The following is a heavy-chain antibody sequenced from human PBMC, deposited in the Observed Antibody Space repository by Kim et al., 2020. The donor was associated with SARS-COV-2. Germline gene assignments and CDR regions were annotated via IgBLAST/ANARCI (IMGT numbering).Heavy chain of an antibody. CDR3: ARVPSITIFGVVSNFDY. D-gene: IGHD3-3*01. CDR1: GGSISSGGYY. Sequence: SETLSLTCTVSGGSISSGGYYWSWIRQHPGKGLEWIGYTYYSGSTYYNPSLKSRVTISVDTSKNQFSLKLSSVTAADTAVYYCARVPSITIFGVVSNFDYWGQGTLVTVSS. CDR2: TYYSGST. V-gene: IGHV4-31*03. J-gene: IGHJ4*02.